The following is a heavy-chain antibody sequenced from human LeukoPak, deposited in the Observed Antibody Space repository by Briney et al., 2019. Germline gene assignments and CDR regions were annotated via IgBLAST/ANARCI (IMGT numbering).Heavy chain of an antibody. CDR2: IYHTGST. CDR3: ASRKLGNDY. V-gene: IGHV4-59*02. D-gene: IGHD7-27*01. J-gene: IGHJ4*02. CDR1: GGSVSDYY. Sequence: PSETLSLTCTISGGSVSDYYWSWIRQSPGKGLEWIGYIYHTGSTSYSPSLKSRVTISADTSQNQFSLKLSSVTAADTAVYYCASRKLGNDYWGQGALVTVSS.